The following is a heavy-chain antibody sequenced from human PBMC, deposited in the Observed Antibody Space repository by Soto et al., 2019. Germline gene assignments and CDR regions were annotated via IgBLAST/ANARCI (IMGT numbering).Heavy chain of an antibody. CDR1: GFTFSSYD. CDR2: IGTAGDT. Sequence: GGSLRLSCAASGFTFSSYDTHWVRQATGKGLEWVSAIGTAGDTYYPGSVKGRFTISRENAKNSLYLQMNSLRAGDTAVYYCARALGGSGSSYPYYYYYRMDVWGQGTTVTVSS. D-gene: IGHD3-10*01. CDR3: ARALGGSGSSYPYYYYYRMDV. J-gene: IGHJ6*02. V-gene: IGHV3-13*01.